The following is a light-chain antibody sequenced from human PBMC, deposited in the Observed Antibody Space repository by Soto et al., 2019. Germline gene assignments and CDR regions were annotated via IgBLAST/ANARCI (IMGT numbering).Light chain of an antibody. CDR1: QRVSSSY. V-gene: IGKV3-20*01. Sequence: EIMLTQSPGTLSLSPGERATLSCRASQRVSSSYLAWYQQKPGQAPMLLIYGASTRATGIPNRFSGSGSGTDFTLTISRLEPEDFAVYFCQRYGSSPPFTFGQGTKVEI. J-gene: IGKJ2*01. CDR2: GAS. CDR3: QRYGSSPPFT.